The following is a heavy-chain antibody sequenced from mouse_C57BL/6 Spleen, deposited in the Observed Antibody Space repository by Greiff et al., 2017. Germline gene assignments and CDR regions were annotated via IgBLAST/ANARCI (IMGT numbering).Heavy chain of an antibody. D-gene: IGHD1-1*01. J-gene: IGHJ4*01. CDR2: IYPGDGDT. CDR1: GYAFSSYW. V-gene: IGHV1-80*01. CDR3: ARRFHYYGSSYDYAMDY. Sequence: VQLVESGAELVKPGASVKISCKASGYAFSSYWMNWVKQRPGKGLEWIGQIYPGDGDTNYNGKFKGKATLTADKSSSTAYMQLSSLTSEDSAVYFCARRFHYYGSSYDYAMDYWGQGTSVTVSS.